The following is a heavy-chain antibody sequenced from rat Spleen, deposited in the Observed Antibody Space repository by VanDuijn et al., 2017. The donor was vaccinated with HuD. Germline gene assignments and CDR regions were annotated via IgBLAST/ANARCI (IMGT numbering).Heavy chain of an antibody. Sequence: EVQLVESGGGLVQPGRSMKLSCAASGFTFSNYDMAWVRQAPKKGLEWVATISYEGSSTKYRDSVKGRFTISRDNAKSTLYRQMDSLRSEDTATYYCARQNRDYFDYRGQGVMVTVSS. CDR2: ISYEGSST. CDR1: GFTFSNYD. V-gene: IGHV5-7*01. CDR3: ARQNRDYFDY. J-gene: IGHJ2*01.